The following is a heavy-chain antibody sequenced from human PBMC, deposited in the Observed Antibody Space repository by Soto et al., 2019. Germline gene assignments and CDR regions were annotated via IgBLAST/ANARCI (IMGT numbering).Heavy chain of an antibody. CDR3: AKDWASDSSGWYRYYYYYGMDV. CDR1: GFTFSSYG. D-gene: IGHD6-19*01. Sequence: QVQLVESGGGVVQPGRSLRLSCAASGFTFSSYGMHWVRQAPGKGLEWVAVISYDGSNKYYADSVKGRFTISRDNSKNTLYLQMNSLRAEDTAVYYCAKDWASDSSGWYRYYYYYGMDVWGQGTTVTVSS. V-gene: IGHV3-30*18. J-gene: IGHJ6*02. CDR2: ISYDGSNK.